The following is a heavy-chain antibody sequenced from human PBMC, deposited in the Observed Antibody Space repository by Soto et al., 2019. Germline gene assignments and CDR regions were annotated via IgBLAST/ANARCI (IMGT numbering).Heavy chain of an antibody. V-gene: IGHV1-69*01. CDR2: IIPIFGTA. CDR1: GGTFSSYA. Sequence: QVQLVQSGAEVKKPGSSVKVSCKASGGTFSSYAISWVRQAHGQGLEWMGGIIPIFGTANYAQKFQGRVTIAADESTSTADMELSSMRSEDTAVYYCARVGGSYSYNWFAPWGQGTLVTVS. J-gene: IGHJ5*02. CDR3: ARVGGSYSYNWFAP. D-gene: IGHD1-26*01.